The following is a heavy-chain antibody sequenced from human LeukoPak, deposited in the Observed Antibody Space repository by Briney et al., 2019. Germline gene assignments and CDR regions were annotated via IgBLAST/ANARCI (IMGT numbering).Heavy chain of an antibody. CDR2: IRYDGSNK. V-gene: IGHV3-30*02. CDR3: AKVYGSGIDYYYYMDV. J-gene: IGHJ6*03. CDR1: GFTFSSYA. Sequence: GGSLRLSCAASGFTFSSYAMHWVRQAPGKGLEWVAFIRYDGSNKYYADSVKGRFTISRDNSKNTLYLQMNSLRAEDTAVYYCAKVYGSGIDYYYYMDVWGKGTTVTISS. D-gene: IGHD3-10*01.